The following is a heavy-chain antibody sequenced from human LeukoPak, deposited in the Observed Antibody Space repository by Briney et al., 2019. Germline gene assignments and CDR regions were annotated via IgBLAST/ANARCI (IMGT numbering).Heavy chain of an antibody. CDR3: ARLSGGTTDY. CDR1: GGSISSSSYH. Sequence: SETLSLTCTVSGGSISSSSYHWGWIRQPPWKGLEWIGSIYHSGSTYYNPSLKSRVTISADTSKNQFSLKLSSVTAADTAVYYCARLSGGTTDYWGQGTLVTVSS. CDR2: IYHSGST. D-gene: IGHD1-1*01. V-gene: IGHV4-39*07. J-gene: IGHJ4*02.